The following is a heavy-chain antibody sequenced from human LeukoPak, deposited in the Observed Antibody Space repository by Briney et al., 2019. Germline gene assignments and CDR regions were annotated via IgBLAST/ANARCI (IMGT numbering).Heavy chain of an antibody. CDR2: FNPDNGGT. CDR1: GYIFTDYY. Sequence: GASVKVSCKASGYIFTDYYVHWVRQAPGQGLEWMGWFNPDNGGTKSVQKFQGRVTMTGDTSMRTAYMELSRLTFDDTAVYYCASDHVLLQWFGEGGFDPWGQGTLVTVSS. V-gene: IGHV1-2*02. CDR3: ASDHVLLQWFGEGGFDP. J-gene: IGHJ5*02. D-gene: IGHD3-10*01.